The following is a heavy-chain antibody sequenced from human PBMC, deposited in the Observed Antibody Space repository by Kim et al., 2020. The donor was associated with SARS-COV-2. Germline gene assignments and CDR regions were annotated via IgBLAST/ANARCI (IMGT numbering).Heavy chain of an antibody. Sequence: SETLSLTCTVSGGSISSYYWSWIRQPPGKGLEWIGYIYYSGSTNYNPSLKSRVTISVDTSKNQFSLKLSSVTAADTAVYYCARARVLYYYDSSGYYGFDYWGQGTLVTVSS. CDR3: ARARVLYYYDSSGYYGFDY. CDR1: GGSISSYY. CDR2: IYYSGST. J-gene: IGHJ4*02. V-gene: IGHV4-59*13. D-gene: IGHD3-22*01.